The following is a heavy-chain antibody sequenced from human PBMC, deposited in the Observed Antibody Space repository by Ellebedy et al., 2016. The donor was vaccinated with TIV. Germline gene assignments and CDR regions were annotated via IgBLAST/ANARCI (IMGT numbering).Heavy chain of an antibody. CDR2: VHWDDDK. J-gene: IGHJ4*02. Sequence: SGPTLVKPTETLTLTSSFSGFSLSTTEVRVTWIRQPPGRALEWLARVHWDDDKYYSTSLRTRLNIFRDTSKNQVVLTMTNMHPVDTGRYYCVRGRHLLGTLDDWGQGTLVTVSS. V-gene: IGHV2-70*04. D-gene: IGHD6-13*01. CDR1: GFSLSTTEVR. CDR3: VRGRHLLGTLDD.